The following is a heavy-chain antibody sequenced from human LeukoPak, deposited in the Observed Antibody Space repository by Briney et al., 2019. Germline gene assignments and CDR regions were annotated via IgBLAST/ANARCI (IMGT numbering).Heavy chain of an antibody. CDR2: ISSNGGST. D-gene: IGHD1-26*01. CDR3: AKESRGSSPEF. V-gene: IGHV3-64*01. Sequence: GGSLRLSCAASGFTFSSYAMHWVRQAPGKGLEYVSAISSNGGSTYYANSVKGRFTISRDNSKSTLYLQMSSLRVEDTAVYYCAKESRGSSPEFWGQGTLVTVSS. CDR1: GFTFSSYA. J-gene: IGHJ1*01.